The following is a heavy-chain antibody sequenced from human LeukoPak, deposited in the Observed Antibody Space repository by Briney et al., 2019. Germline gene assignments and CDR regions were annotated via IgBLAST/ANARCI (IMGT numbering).Heavy chain of an antibody. Sequence: GRSLRLSCAASRFTFSNYAMNWVRQAPGKGLEWVSFISGSSEYIYYADSVKGRFTISRDNAKNSLYLQMNSLRAEDTAVYYCARGTPTTRDFDSWGQGTLVTVSS. V-gene: IGHV3-21*01. D-gene: IGHD4-11*01. CDR1: RFTFSNYA. J-gene: IGHJ4*02. CDR2: ISGSSEYI. CDR3: ARGTPTTRDFDS.